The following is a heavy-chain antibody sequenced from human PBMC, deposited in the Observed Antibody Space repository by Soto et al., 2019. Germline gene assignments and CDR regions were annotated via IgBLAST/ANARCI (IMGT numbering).Heavy chain of an antibody. CDR2: IYYSGST. V-gene: IGHV4-39*01. CDR3: ATYHFKSLYYFDY. D-gene: IGHD3-3*02. CDR1: GGSISSSSYY. J-gene: IGHJ4*02. Sequence: SETLSLTCTVSGGSISSSSYYWGWIRQPPGKGLEWIGSIYYSGSTYYNPSLKSRVTISVDTSKNQFSLKLSSVTAADTAVYYCATYHFKSLYYFDYWGQGTLVTVSS.